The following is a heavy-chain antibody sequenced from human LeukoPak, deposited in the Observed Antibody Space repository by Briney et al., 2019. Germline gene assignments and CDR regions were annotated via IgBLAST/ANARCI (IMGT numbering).Heavy chain of an antibody. Sequence: ASVKVSCKASQYTFTDYAVHWVRQAPGQRLEWMGWINAGNGNTKYSQKFQGRVTITRDTSASTAYMELSSLRSEDTAVYYCARVVPEGSWLQLGLDYWGQGTLVTVSS. CDR2: INAGNGNT. CDR1: QYTFTDYA. J-gene: IGHJ4*02. CDR3: ARVVPEGSWLQLGLDY. V-gene: IGHV1-3*01. D-gene: IGHD5-24*01.